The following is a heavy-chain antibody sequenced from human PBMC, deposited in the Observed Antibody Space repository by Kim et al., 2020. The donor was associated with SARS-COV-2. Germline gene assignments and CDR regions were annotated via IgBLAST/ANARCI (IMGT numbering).Heavy chain of an antibody. D-gene: IGHD3-16*01. J-gene: IGHJ4*02. V-gene: IGHV5-10-1*01. CDR2: YT. Sequence: YTHYSPSFQGHVTISADKSISTAYLQWSSLKASDTAMYYCARLGDDYGDYWGQGTLVTVSS. CDR3: ARLGDDYGDY.